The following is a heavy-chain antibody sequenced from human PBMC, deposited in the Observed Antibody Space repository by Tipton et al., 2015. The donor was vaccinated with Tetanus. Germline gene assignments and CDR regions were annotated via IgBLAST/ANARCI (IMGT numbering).Heavy chain of an antibody. D-gene: IGHD1-1*01. CDR3: ARRSLTNYGLDV. V-gene: IGHV3-33*01. CDR2: IWYDGSNK. CDR1: GFTFRSYG. Sequence: SLRLSCAASGFTFRSYGMHWVRQAPGKGLEWVALIWYDGSNKNYADSVKGRFTISRDHAKNTVYLQMNSLRAEDTAVYFCARRSLTNYGLDVWGQGTPVTASS. J-gene: IGHJ6*02.